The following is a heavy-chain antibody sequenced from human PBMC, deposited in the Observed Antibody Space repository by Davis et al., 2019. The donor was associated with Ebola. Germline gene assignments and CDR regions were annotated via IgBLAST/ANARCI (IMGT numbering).Heavy chain of an antibody. V-gene: IGHV1-2*02. CDR3: AGASITVIGIRIYYFGLDI. CDR2: INAHSGGT. J-gene: IGHJ6*02. CDR1: GYTFTGYY. D-gene: IGHD6-19*01. Sequence: ASVKVSCKASGYTFTGYYMHWVRQAPGQGLEWMGWINAHSGGTNYAQRFQDRVTMTTDTSTSTAYMELGSLRSDDTAVYYCAGASITVIGIRIYYFGLDIWGQGTTVTVSS.